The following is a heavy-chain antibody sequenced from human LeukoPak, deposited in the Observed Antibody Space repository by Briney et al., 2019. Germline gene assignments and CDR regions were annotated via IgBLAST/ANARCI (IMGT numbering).Heavy chain of an antibody. Sequence: GGSLRLSCAASGSGFTFNNYWMHWVRQAPGKGLVWVSRINADGSTTSYADSVRGRFTISRDNAKNTLYLQMNSLRAEDTAVYYCAKDWYYYGSGSYSLVDYWGQGTLVTVSS. J-gene: IGHJ4*02. V-gene: IGHV3-74*01. D-gene: IGHD3-10*01. CDR2: INADGSTT. CDR1: GSGFTFNNYW. CDR3: AKDWYYYGSGSYSLVDY.